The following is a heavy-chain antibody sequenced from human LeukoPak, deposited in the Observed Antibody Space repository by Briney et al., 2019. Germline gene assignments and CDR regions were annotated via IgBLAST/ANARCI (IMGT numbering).Heavy chain of an antibody. D-gene: IGHD6-19*01. CDR3: ARDLGQGQWPSNWFDP. CDR1: GYTFTGYY. Sequence: ASVKVSCKASGYTFTGYYMHWVRQAPGQGLEWMGWINPNSGGTNYAQKFQGRVTMTRDTSISTAYMELSRLRSDDTAVYYCARDLGQGQWPSNWFDPWGQGTLVTVSS. J-gene: IGHJ5*02. V-gene: IGHV1-2*02. CDR2: INPNSGGT.